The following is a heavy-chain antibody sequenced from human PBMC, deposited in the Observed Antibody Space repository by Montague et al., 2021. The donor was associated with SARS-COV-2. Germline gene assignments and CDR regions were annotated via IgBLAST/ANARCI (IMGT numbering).Heavy chain of an antibody. V-gene: IGHV3-48*03. CDR2: ISSSGSTI. J-gene: IGHJ3*02. CDR3: ARDQPGTYFIPGAFDI. CDR1: GFTFSSYE. D-gene: IGHD3-9*01. Sequence: SLRLSCAASGFTFSSYEMNWVRQAPGKGLEWVSYISSSGSTIYYADSVKGRFTISRDNAKNSLYLQMNSLRAEDTAVYYCARDQPGTYFIPGAFDIWGQGTTVTVSS.